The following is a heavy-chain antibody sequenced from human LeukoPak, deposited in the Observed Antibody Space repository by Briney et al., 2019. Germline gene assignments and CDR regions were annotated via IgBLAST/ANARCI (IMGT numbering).Heavy chain of an antibody. J-gene: IGHJ6*01. CDR3: RRLGPWGWAIEYYHGMDV. CDR1: GYSFTSYW. D-gene: IGHD3-16*01. V-gene: IGHV5-51*01. CDR2: IYSGDSDT. Sequence: GESLKISCMGSGYSFTSYWIGWVRQMPGKGLAWMGIIYSGDSDTRYSPSFQGQVTISADKFISPAYLQWSRLEASDTALYYCRRLGPWGWAIEYYHGMDVWGQGSKVTVSS.